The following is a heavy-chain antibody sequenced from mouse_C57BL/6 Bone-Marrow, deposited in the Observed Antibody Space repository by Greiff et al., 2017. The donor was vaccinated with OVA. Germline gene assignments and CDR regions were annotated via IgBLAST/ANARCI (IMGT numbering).Heavy chain of an antibody. CDR3: ARDYDYSLFAY. CDR1: GFTFSDYY. J-gene: IGHJ3*01. CDR2: ISNGGGST. V-gene: IGHV5-12*01. D-gene: IGHD2-4*01. Sequence: EVKVVESGGGLVQPGGSLKLSCAASGFTFSDYYMYWVRQTPEKRLEWVAYISNGGGSTYYPDTVKGRFTISRDNAKNTLYLQMSRLKSEDTAMYYCARDYDYSLFAYWGQGTLVTVSA.